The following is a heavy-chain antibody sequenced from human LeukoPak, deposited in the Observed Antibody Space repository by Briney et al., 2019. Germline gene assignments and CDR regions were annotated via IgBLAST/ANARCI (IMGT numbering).Heavy chain of an antibody. J-gene: IGHJ5*02. Sequence: ASVKVSCKASGYTFTGYYMHWVRQAPGQGLEWKGWINPNSGGTNYAQKFQGRVTMTRDTSISTAYMELSRLRSDDTAVYYCARDYYGSGRSFDPWGQGTLVTVSS. V-gene: IGHV1-2*02. D-gene: IGHD3-10*01. CDR2: INPNSGGT. CDR3: ARDYYGSGRSFDP. CDR1: GYTFTGYY.